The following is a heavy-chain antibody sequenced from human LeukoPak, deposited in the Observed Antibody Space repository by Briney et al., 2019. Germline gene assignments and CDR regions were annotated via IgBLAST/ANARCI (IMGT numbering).Heavy chain of an antibody. CDR1: GFTFDDYA. CDR2: ISWNSGSI. V-gene: IGHV3-9*01. Sequence: SGGSLRLSCAASGFTFDDYAMHWVRQAPGKGLEWVSGISWNSGSIGYADSVKGRFTISRDNSKNTLYLQMNSLRAEDTAVYYCAKDVSALSHYYGMDVWGQGTTVTVSS. CDR3: AKDVSALSHYYGMDV. D-gene: IGHD2/OR15-2a*01. J-gene: IGHJ6*02.